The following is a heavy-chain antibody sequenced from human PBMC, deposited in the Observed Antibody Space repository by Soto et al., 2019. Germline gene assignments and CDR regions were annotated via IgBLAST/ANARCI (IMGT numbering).Heavy chain of an antibody. CDR2: TYYRSKWYN. CDR1: GDSVSCNSAA. Sequence: PSQTRSLTCAISGDSVSCNSAAWNWIRQSPSRGLEWLGRTYYRSKWYNDYAVSVKSRITINPDTSKNQFSLQLNSVTPEDTAVYHCAGAPRNYYCGGLDDWGQGSTVTFS. J-gene: IGHJ6*02. CDR3: AGAPRNYYCGGLDD. D-gene: IGHD1-26*01. V-gene: IGHV6-1*01.